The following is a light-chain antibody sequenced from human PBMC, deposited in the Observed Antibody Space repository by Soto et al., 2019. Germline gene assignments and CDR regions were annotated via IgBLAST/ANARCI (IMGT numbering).Light chain of an antibody. CDR1: SSDIGAYNY. V-gene: IGLV2-14*01. CDR2: EVS. CDR3: SSFTSAYTFV. Sequence: SALTQPAYVSGSPGQSIAISCTGTSSDIGAYNYVSWYQQHPGKAPKLLLSEVSNRPSGVSDRFSGSKSGNTASLTISGLQAEDEADYYCSSFTSAYTFVFGTGTKATVL. J-gene: IGLJ1*01.